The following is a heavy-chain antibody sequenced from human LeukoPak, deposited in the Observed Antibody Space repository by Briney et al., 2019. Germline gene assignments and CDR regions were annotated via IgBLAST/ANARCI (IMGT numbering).Heavy chain of an antibody. CDR2: IYPGDSDT. CDR3: ARRHYYDSSGYYSGAFDI. CDR1: GYSSTDYW. J-gene: IGHJ3*02. D-gene: IGHD3-22*01. Sequence: GESLKISCKGSGYSSTDYWIGWVRQMPGKGLEYMGIIYPGDSDTRYSPSFQGQVTISADKSISTAYLQWSSLKASDTAMYYCARRHYYDSSGYYSGAFDIWGQGTMVTVSS. V-gene: IGHV5-51*01.